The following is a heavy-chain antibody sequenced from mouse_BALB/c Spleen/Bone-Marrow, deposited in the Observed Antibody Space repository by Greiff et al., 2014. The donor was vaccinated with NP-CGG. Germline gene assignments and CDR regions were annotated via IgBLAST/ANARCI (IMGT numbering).Heavy chain of an antibody. D-gene: IGHD2-4*01. V-gene: IGHV3-2*02. CDR3: ARYDYDGVDY. Sequence: EVQLVESGPGLVKPSQSLSLTCTVTGYSITSDYAWNWIRQFPGNKLEWMGYISYSGNTSYNPSLKSRISITRDTSKNQFFLQLNSVTNEDTATYYCARYDYDGVDYWGQGTTLTVSS. J-gene: IGHJ2*01. CDR2: ISYSGNT. CDR1: GYSITSDYA.